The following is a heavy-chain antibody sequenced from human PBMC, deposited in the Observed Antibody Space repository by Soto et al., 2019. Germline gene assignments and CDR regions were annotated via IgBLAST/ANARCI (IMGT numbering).Heavy chain of an antibody. CDR2: VYHSGST. V-gene: IGHV4-31*03. Sequence: QVQLQESGPGLVKPSQTLSLACSVSGDSIRGGGHYWNWIRQFPGKGLEWIGYVYHSGSTHYNPSLTGRLTIPIDTSKNQFSLRLISVTAADTALYYCARDTGLAPTVWGYWGHGTQVTVSS. D-gene: IGHD7-27*01. J-gene: IGHJ4*03. CDR3: ARDTGLAPTVWGY. CDR1: GDSIRGGGHY.